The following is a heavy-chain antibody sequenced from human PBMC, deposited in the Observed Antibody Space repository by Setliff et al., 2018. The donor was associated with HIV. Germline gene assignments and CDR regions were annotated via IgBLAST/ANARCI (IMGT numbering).Heavy chain of an antibody. J-gene: IGHJ3*02. CDR1: GGSFSGYY. CDR3: ARDKVTDDAFDI. D-gene: IGHD4-4*01. V-gene: IGHV4-34*01. CDR2: INHSGST. Sequence: PSETLSLTCAVYGGSFSGYYWSWIRQPPGKGLEWIGEINHSGSTNYNPSLKSRVTISVDTSKNQFSLKLSSVTAADTAVYYCARDKVTDDAFDIWGQGTMVTVSS.